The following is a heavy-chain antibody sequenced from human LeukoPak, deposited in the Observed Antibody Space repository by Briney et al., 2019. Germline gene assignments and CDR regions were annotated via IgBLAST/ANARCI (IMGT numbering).Heavy chain of an antibody. CDR1: GFTFSNYW. CDR2: INPDGSTT. J-gene: IGHJ4*02. D-gene: IGHD3-10*01. Sequence: GGSLRLSCAASGFTFSNYWMHWVRQDPGKGLVWVSFINPDGSTTNYADSVKGRFTISRDNAKNALYLQMNSLRAEDTAVYYCTKDLHYGSADYWGQGTLVTVSS. V-gene: IGHV3-74*01. CDR3: TKDLHYGSADY.